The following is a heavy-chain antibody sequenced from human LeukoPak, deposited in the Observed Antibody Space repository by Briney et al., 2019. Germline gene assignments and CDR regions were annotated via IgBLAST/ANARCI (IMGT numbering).Heavy chain of an antibody. J-gene: IGHJ3*02. Sequence: GGPLRLSCAASGFTFSTYSMNWVRLAPGKGLEWASYIHSSGSTKYYADSVKGRFTISRDNAKNSLYLQMNSLRAEDTAVYYCARLELHDAFDIWGQGTMVTVSS. V-gene: IGHV3-48*04. CDR1: GFTFSTYS. CDR3: ARLELHDAFDI. CDR2: IHSSGSTK. D-gene: IGHD1-7*01.